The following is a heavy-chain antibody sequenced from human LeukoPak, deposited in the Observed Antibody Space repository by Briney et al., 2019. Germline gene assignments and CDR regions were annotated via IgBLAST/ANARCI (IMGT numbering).Heavy chain of an antibody. CDR3: ARRVAATVGTFDY. CDR2: ISGSGGRT. D-gene: IGHD2-15*01. Sequence: GGSLRLSCAASGFTFSSYAMSWVRQAPGKGLEWVSAISGSGGRTYYADSVKGRFTISRDNSKNTLYLQMNSLRAEDTAVYYCARRVAATVGTFDYWGQGTLVTVPS. J-gene: IGHJ4*02. V-gene: IGHV3-23*01. CDR1: GFTFSSYA.